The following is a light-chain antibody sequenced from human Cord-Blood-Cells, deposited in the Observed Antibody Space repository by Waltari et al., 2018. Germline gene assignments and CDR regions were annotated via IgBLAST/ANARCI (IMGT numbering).Light chain of an antibody. Sequence: IQMTQSPSSLSASVGARVTITSRASQSISSYLNWYQQKPGKAPKLLIYAASSLQSGVPSRFSGSGSGTDFTLTISSLQPEDFATYYCQQSYSTPHRSTFGGGTKVEIK. CDR3: QQSYSTPHRST. CDR2: AAS. J-gene: IGKJ4*01. V-gene: IGKV1-39*01. CDR1: QSISSY.